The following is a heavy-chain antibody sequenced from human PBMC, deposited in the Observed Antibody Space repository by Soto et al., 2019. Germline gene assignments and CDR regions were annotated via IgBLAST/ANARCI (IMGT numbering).Heavy chain of an antibody. CDR3: ARASSTRGYSYGYWFDP. Sequence: SDTLSLTCTVSGGSISIGGYYWSWILHHPGKGLEWIGYIYYSGSTYYNPSLKSRVTISVDTSKNQFSLKLSSVTAADTAVYYCARASSTRGYSYGYWFDPWGQGTLVTVS. V-gene: IGHV4-31*03. D-gene: IGHD5-18*01. CDR1: GGSISIGGYY. J-gene: IGHJ5*02. CDR2: IYYSGST.